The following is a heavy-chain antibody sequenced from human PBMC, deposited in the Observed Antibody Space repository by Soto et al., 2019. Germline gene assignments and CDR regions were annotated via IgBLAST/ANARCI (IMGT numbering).Heavy chain of an antibody. V-gene: IGHV3-23*01. CDR2: ISGSGDST. D-gene: IGHD1-26*01. J-gene: IGHJ4*02. CDR3: ANGRRSGSYRSRGFDY. CDR1: EFTFTSYA. Sequence: EVQLLESGGGLVQPGGSLRLSCAASEFTFTSYAMSWVRQAPGKGLEWVSDISGSGDSTYYADSVKGRFTISRDNYKHRLYLQMNSLRADDTAVYYCANGRRSGSYRSRGFDYWGQGTLVTVCS.